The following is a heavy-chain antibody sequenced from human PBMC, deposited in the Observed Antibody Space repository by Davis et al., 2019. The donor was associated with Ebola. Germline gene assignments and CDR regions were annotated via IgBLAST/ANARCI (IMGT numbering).Heavy chain of an antibody. CDR2: IYYSGST. D-gene: IGHD6-13*01. J-gene: IGHJ4*02. V-gene: IGHV4-59*01. CDR3: ARVGIARGDVDY. Sequence: SETLSLTCTVSGGSISSYYWSWIRQPPGKGLEWIGYIYYSGSTNYNPSLKSRVTISVDTSKNQFSLKLSSVTAADTAVYYCARVGIARGDVDYWGQGTLVTVSS. CDR1: GGSISSYY.